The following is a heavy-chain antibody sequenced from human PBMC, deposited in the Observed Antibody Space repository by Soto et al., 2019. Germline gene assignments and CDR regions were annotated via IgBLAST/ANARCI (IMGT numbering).Heavy chain of an antibody. CDR3: TRDSGAPGYSGYDWWWSGSTQAASPANFDI. V-gene: IGHV3-49*03. J-gene: IGHJ3*02. CDR2: IRSKAYGGTT. Sequence: GGSLRLSCTASGFTFGDYAMSWFRQAPGKGLEWVGFIRSKAYGGTTEYAASVKGRLTISRDDSKSIAYLQMNSLKTEDTAVYYCTRDSGAPGYSGYDWWWSGSTQAASPANFDIWGQGTMVTVSS. D-gene: IGHD5-12*01. CDR1: GFTFGDYA.